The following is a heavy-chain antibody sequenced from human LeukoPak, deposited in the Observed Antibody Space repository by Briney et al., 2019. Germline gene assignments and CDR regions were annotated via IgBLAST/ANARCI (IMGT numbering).Heavy chain of an antibody. CDR3: ARTGSTVTMLYPFDH. D-gene: IGHD4-17*01. CDR2: IYYSGST. J-gene: IGHJ4*02. V-gene: IGHV4-59*01. CDR1: GGSIRSYY. Sequence: SGTLSLTCTVSGGSIRSYYWSWIRQPPGKGLEWIGYIYYSGSTNYNPSLKSRVSISVDTSKNQFSLKLSSVIAADTAVYYCARTGSTVTMLYPFDHWGQGTLVTVSS.